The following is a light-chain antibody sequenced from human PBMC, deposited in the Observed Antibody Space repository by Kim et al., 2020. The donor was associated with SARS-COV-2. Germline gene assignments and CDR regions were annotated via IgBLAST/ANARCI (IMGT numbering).Light chain of an antibody. J-gene: IGKJ1*01. CDR2: GAS. CDR1: QGGIGRS. Sequence: SRGEGDTPPSGARQGGIGRSVSWCQQRPGQAPRLLIYGASSRATGIPDRFSGSGSGTDFTLTISRLEPEDFAVYYCHQYGSSPRTFGQGTKVDSK. CDR3: HQYGSSPRT. V-gene: IGKV3-20*01.